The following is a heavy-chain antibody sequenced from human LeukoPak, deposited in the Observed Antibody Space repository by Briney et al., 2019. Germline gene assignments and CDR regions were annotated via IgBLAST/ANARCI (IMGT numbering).Heavy chain of an antibody. J-gene: IGHJ4*02. D-gene: IGHD3-3*01. V-gene: IGHV4-34*01. CDR3: ASSPIYYDFWSGYSSRPFDY. Sequence: SETLSLTCAVYGGSFSGYYWSWLRQPPGKGLEGIGEINHSGSTNYNPSLKRRVTISVDTSKNPFSLTLSSVTAADTAVYYCASSPIYYDFWSGYSSRPFDYWGQGTLVTVSS. CDR2: INHSGST. CDR1: GGSFSGYY.